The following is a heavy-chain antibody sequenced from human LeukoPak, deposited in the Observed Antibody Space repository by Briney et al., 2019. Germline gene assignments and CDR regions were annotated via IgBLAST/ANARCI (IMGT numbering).Heavy chain of an antibody. CDR3: AREGYYGSGSYSGT. CDR1: GGAFSSYA. J-gene: IGHJ5*02. CDR2: IIPIFGTA. Sequence: ASVKVSCKASGGAFSSYAISWVRQAPGQGLEWMGGIIPIFGTANYAQKFQGGVTITADESTSTAYMELSSLRSEDTAVYYCAREGYYGSGSYSGTWGQGTLVTVSS. V-gene: IGHV1-69*13. D-gene: IGHD3-10*01.